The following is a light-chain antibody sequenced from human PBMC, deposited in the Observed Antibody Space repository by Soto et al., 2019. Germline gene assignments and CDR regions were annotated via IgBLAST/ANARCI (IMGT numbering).Light chain of an antibody. J-gene: IGLJ1*01. V-gene: IGLV1-44*01. CDR3: ADWDDNLDGYV. Sequence: QSALTQPPSASGTPGQRVTISCSGSNSNIGRNTVNWYQLLPGTAPKSLIYYDSQRPSEVPDRFSGSKSGTSASLAISGLQSEDEADYFCADWDDNLDGYVFGTGTKVTVL. CDR1: NSNIGRNT. CDR2: YDS.